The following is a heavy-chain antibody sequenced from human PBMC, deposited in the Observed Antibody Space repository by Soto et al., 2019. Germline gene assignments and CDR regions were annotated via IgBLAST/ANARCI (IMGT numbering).Heavy chain of an antibody. J-gene: IGHJ5*02. Sequence: SETRSLTCTVSGGSISSGDYYWSWIRQPPGKGLEWIGYIYYSGSTYYNPSLKSRVTISVDTSKNQFSLKLSSVTAADTAVYYCAREKLGFGDQGGVHWFDPWGQGTLVTVSS. CDR1: GGSISSGDYY. D-gene: IGHD3-10*01. CDR2: IYYSGST. V-gene: IGHV4-30-4*01. CDR3: AREKLGFGDQGGVHWFDP.